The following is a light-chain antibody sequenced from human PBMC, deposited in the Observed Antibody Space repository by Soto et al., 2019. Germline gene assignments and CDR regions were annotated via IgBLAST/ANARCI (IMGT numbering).Light chain of an antibody. J-gene: IGLJ2*01. CDR2: GNS. CDR3: QSYDSSLSGYVV. Sequence: QSVLTQPPSVSGAPGQRVTISCTGSSSNIGAGYDVHWYQQLPGTAPKLLIYGNSNRPSGVPYRFSGSKSGTSASLAITGVQAEDEADYYCQSYDSSLSGYVVFGGGTKLTVL. V-gene: IGLV1-40*01. CDR1: SSNIGAGYD.